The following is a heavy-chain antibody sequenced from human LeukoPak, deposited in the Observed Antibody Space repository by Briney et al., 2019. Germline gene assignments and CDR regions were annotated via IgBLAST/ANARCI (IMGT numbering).Heavy chain of an antibody. CDR3: ARHLPWLGYCSSTSCYTSAIGYFDL. J-gene: IGHJ2*01. CDR1: GFTFSDYY. Sequence: GGSLRLSCAASGFTFSDYYMSWIRQAPGKGLEWVAVISYDGSNKYYADSVKGRFTISRDNSKNTLYLQMNSLRAEDTAVYYCARHLPWLGYCSSTSCYTSAIGYFDLWGRGTLVTVSS. CDR2: ISYDGSNK. V-gene: IGHV3-30*03. D-gene: IGHD2-2*02.